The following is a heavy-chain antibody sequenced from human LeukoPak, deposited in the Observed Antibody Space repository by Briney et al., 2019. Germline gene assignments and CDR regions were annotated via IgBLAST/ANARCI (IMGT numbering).Heavy chain of an antibody. J-gene: IGHJ4*02. CDR3: ARGGATMIVVPPTY. CDR2: IKQDGSEK. D-gene: IGHD3-22*01. V-gene: IGHV3-7*01. CDR1: GFTFSSYW. Sequence: GGSLRLSCAASGFTFSSYWMSWVRQAPGKGLEWVANIKQDGSEKYYVDSVKGRFTISRDNAKNSLYLQMNSLRAEDTAVYYCARGGATMIVVPPTYWGQGTLVTVSS.